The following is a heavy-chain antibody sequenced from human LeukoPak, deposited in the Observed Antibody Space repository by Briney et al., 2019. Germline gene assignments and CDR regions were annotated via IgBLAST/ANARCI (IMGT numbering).Heavy chain of an antibody. CDR2: ISGSGANT. D-gene: IGHD6-13*01. Sequence: GGSLRLSCAASGFTFSTYSMSWVRLAPGKGLEWVSGISGSGANTYYADSVKGQFTISGDNSNNTLYLQMNSLRAEDTAVFYCAKYPASGGYFDYWGQGTLVTVSS. CDR3: AKYPASGGYFDY. CDR1: GFTFSTYS. V-gene: IGHV3-23*01. J-gene: IGHJ4*02.